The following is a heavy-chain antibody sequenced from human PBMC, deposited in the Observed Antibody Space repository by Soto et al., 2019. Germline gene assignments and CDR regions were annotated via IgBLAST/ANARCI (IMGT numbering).Heavy chain of an antibody. CDR3: ARGDYDFWSGYYNCWFDP. V-gene: IGHV1-3*01. D-gene: IGHD3-3*01. CDR2: INAGNGNT. J-gene: IGHJ5*02. CDR1: GYTFTSYA. Sequence: QVPLVQSGAEVKKPGASVKVSCKASGYTFTSYAMHWVRQAPGQRLEWMGWINAGNGNTKYSQKFQGRVTITRDTSASTAYMELSSLRSEDTAVYYCARGDYDFWSGYYNCWFDPWGQGTLVTVSS.